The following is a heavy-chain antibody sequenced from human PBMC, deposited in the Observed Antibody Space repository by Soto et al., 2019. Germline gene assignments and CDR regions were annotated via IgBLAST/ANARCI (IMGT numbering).Heavy chain of an antibody. CDR3: ANRHLN. CDR2: IKQDGSER. CDR1: GFTFSSYY. J-gene: IGHJ4*02. V-gene: IGHV3-7*01. Sequence: ESGGGLVQPGGSLRLSCAASGFTFSSYYMMWVRQAPGKGLEWVANIKQDGSERHYVDSVKGRFTISRDNAKNSLYLQMNSLRVEDTAVYYCANRHLNWGQGTLVTVSS.